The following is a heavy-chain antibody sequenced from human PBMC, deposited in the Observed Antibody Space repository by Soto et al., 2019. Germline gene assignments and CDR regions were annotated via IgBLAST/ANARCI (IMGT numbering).Heavy chain of an antibody. Sequence: QVRLVESGGGVVQPGRSLRLSCAASGFTFSSYGMHWVRQAPGKGLEWVAVISYDGSNKYYADSVKGRFTISRDNSKNTLDLQMNSLRAEDTAVYYCAKARSGWYHDYWGQGTLVTVSS. J-gene: IGHJ4*02. V-gene: IGHV3-30*18. CDR3: AKARSGWYHDY. CDR2: ISYDGSNK. CDR1: GFTFSSYG. D-gene: IGHD6-19*01.